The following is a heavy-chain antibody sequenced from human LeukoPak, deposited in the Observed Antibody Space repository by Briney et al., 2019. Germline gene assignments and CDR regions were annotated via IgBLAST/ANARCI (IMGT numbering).Heavy chain of an antibody. J-gene: IGHJ4*02. Sequence: SETLSLTCTVSGGSISSSSYYWGWIRQPPGKGLEWIGYIYYTGSTNYNPSLKSRVTISVDTSKNHFSLNLSSVTAADTAVYYCARERRTSIFGVVSRQFDYWGQGTLVTVSS. CDR1: GGSISSSSYY. CDR3: ARERRTSIFGVVSRQFDY. D-gene: IGHD3-3*01. V-gene: IGHV4-61*03. CDR2: IYYTGST.